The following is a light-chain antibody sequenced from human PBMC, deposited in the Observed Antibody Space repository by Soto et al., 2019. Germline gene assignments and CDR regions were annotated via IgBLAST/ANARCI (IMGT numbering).Light chain of an antibody. J-gene: IGKJ3*01. CDR1: QTINTW. V-gene: IGKV1-5*03. Sequence: DIQMTQSPSTLSASVGDRVTITCRASQTINTWLAWYQQKPGKAPKLLIYRASNLVSGVPSRFSGSGSGTEFPLTISSLQAYDFSIYYCQQYETYSGTFGPGTKVDI. CDR2: RAS. CDR3: QQYETYSGT.